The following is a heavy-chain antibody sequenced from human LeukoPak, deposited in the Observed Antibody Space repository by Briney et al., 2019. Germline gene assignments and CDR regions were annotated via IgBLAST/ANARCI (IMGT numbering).Heavy chain of an antibody. CDR1: GFTFSSYE. V-gene: IGHV3-48*03. Sequence: GGSLRLSCAASGFTFSSYEMNWVRQAPGKGLEWVSYISSSGSTIYYADSVKGRFTISRDIAKNSLYLQMNSLRADDTAVYYCARERTPKPYYGSGTFYRYFDYWGQGTLVTVSS. CDR3: ARERTPKPYYGSGTFYRYFDY. D-gene: IGHD3-10*01. CDR2: ISSSGSTI. J-gene: IGHJ4*03.